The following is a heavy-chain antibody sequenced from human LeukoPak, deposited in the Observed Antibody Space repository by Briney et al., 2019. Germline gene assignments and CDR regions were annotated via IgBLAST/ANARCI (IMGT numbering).Heavy chain of an antibody. V-gene: IGHV4-38-2*02. J-gene: IGHJ4*02. CDR2: ISYSGST. CDR1: GYSISSGYY. Sequence: SETLSLTCTVSGYSISSGYYWGWIRPPPGEGLEWIGYISYSGSTNSSPSLKSRVTISLHTSKNQFSLRLNSVTAADTAVYYCARHDEGGSGSYYGTFDYWGQGTLVTVSS. D-gene: IGHD3-10*01. CDR3: ARHDEGGSGSYYGTFDY.